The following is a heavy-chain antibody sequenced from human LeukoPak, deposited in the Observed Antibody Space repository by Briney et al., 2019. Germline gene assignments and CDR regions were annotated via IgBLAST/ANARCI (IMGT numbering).Heavy chain of an antibody. CDR2: IWYDGSNE. J-gene: IGHJ3*02. CDR3: ASDRRRDAYKPDAFDI. V-gene: IGHV3-33*01. D-gene: IGHD5-24*01. Sequence: GGSLRLSCAAAGFTFDSYGMHWVRQAPGKGLQWVAIIWYDGSNEYYADSVKGRFTISRHNAKNTLYLQMNSLRAEDTAVYYCASDRRRDAYKPDAFDIWGQGTMVTVSS. CDR1: GFTFDSYG.